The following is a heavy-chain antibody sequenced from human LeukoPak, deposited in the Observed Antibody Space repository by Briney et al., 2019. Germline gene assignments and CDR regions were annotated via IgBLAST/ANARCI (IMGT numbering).Heavy chain of an antibody. D-gene: IGHD3-10*01. J-gene: IGHJ4*02. V-gene: IGHV4-59*01. CDR2: MSLSGSN. CDR3: AIYREGQGGRGF. Sequence: SETLSLTCTISGDPMSGFHCSWIRQSPGRGLEWIGQMSLSGSNNYNPSLESRITMALDASNNQFSLRLSSVNTADTATYYCAIYREGQGGRGFWGRGTLVTVSS. CDR1: GDPMSGFH.